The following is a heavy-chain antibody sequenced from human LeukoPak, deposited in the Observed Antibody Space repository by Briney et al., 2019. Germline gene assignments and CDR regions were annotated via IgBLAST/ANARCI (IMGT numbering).Heavy chain of an antibody. J-gene: IGHJ4*02. CDR3: ATFTIFGVVITDY. CDR2: INHSGST. D-gene: IGHD3-3*01. CDR1: GGSFSGYY. Sequence: SETLSLTCAVYGGSFSGYYWSWIRQPPGKGLEWIGEINHSGSTNYNPSLKSRVTISVDTSKNQFSLKLSSVTVADTAVYYCATFTIFGVVITDYWGQGTLVTVSS. V-gene: IGHV4-34*01.